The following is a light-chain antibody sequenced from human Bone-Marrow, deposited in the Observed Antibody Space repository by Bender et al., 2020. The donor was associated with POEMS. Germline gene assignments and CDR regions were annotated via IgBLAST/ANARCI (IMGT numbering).Light chain of an antibody. CDR3: SSYAGSNNYV. V-gene: IGLV2-14*01. CDR2: DVS. CDR1: SSDVGGYNY. Sequence: QSAPTQPASVSGSPGQSISISCTGISSDVGGYNYVSWYQQHPGKAPKLMIYDVSDRPSGVSNRFSGSKSGNTASLTISGLQAEDEAAYYCSSYAGSNNYVFGTGTKVTVL. J-gene: IGLJ1*01.